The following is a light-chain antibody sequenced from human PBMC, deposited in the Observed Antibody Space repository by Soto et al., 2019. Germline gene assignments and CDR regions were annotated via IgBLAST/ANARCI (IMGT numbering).Light chain of an antibody. V-gene: IGLV1-40*01. CDR2: GNS. Sequence: VLTQPPSVSGAPGQRVTISCTGSSSNIGAGYDVHWYQQLPGTAPKPLIYGNSNRPSGVPDRFSGSKSGTSASLAITGLQAEDEADYYCQSYDSSLSGWVFGGGTKLTVL. J-gene: IGLJ3*02. CDR1: SSNIGAGYD. CDR3: QSYDSSLSGWV.